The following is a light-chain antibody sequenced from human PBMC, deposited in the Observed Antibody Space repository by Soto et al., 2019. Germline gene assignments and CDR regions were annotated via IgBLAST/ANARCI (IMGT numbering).Light chain of an antibody. Sequence: QSALTQPPSASGSPGQSVTISCTGTSSDVGGYKYVSWYQHHPGKAPKVVIYEVTKRPSGVPDRFSGSQSGNTASLTVSGLQAADEADYYCSSYGGTNNVVFGAGTKLTVL. CDR1: SSDVGGYKY. J-gene: IGLJ2*01. CDR2: EVT. CDR3: SSYGGTNNVV. V-gene: IGLV2-8*01.